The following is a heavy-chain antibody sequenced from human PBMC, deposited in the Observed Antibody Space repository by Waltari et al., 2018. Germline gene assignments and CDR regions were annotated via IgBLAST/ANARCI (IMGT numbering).Heavy chain of an antibody. D-gene: IGHD3-9*01. CDR2: IIPIFGTA. Sequence: QVQLVQSGAEVKKPGSSVKVSCKASGGTFSSYAISWVRQAPGQGLEWMGGIIPIFGTANYAQKFQGRVTITADESTSTAYMELSSLRSEDTAVYYCARGVLRYFDWHVDGKDVWGQGTTVTVSS. CDR3: ARGVLRYFDWHVDGKDV. J-gene: IGHJ6*02. V-gene: IGHV1-69*01. CDR1: GGTFSSYA.